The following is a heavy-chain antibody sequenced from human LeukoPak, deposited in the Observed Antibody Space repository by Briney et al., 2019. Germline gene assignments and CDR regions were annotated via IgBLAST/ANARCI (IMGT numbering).Heavy chain of an antibody. CDR1: GFTFSDYY. J-gene: IGHJ6*02. V-gene: IGHV3-11*01. CDR2: ISSSGSTI. D-gene: IGHD2-2*01. Sequence: PRGSLRLSCAASGFTFSDYYMSWIRQAPGKGLEWVSYISSSGSTIYYADSVKGRFTISRDNAKNSLYLQMNSLRAEDTAVYYCARINCSSTSCYYYYYYGMDVWAKGPRSPSP. CDR3: ARINCSSTSCYYYYYYGMDV.